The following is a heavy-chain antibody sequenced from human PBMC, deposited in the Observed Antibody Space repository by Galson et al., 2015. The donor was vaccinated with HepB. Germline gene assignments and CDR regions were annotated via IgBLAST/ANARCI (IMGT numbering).Heavy chain of an antibody. CDR3: ARRLYPLSGNWDFDY. Sequence: ETLSLTCTVSGGSIGSTSYYWGWIRQPPGKGLEWIGSIYYSGTTYYNPSLKSRVTISADTSKNQFSLKLTSVTAADTAVYYCARRLYPLSGNWDFDYWGQGALVTVSS. CDR2: IYYSGTT. J-gene: IGHJ4*02. CDR1: GGSIGSTSYY. V-gene: IGHV4-39*01. D-gene: IGHD1-1*01.